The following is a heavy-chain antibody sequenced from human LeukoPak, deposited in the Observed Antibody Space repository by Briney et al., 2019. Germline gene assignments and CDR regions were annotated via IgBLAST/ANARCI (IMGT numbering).Heavy chain of an antibody. V-gene: IGHV4-59*01. CDR3: ARAIYDILTGSYYFDY. CDR2: IYYSGST. Sequence: SETLSLTCTVSGGSIISYYWSWIRQPPGKGLEWIGYIYYSGSTNYNPSLKSRVTISVDTSKNQFSLKLSSVTAADTAVYYCARAIYDILTGSYYFDYWGQGTLVTVSS. J-gene: IGHJ4*02. CDR1: GGSIISYY. D-gene: IGHD3-9*01.